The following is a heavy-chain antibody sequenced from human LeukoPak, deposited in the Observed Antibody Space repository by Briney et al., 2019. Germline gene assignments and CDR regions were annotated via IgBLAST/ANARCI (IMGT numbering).Heavy chain of an antibody. CDR3: AREGIVRTYDQ. Sequence: KPSETLSLTCTVSGDSISGYYWYWFRQPPGKELEWIACIYYSGITHYNPSLKRRVTISLDTSKNQFSLRLSSVTAADTAVYYCAREGIVRTYDQWGQGTLVTVCS. D-gene: IGHD2/OR15-2a*01. CDR1: GDSISGYY. V-gene: IGHV4-59*12. CDR2: IYYSGIT. J-gene: IGHJ4*02.